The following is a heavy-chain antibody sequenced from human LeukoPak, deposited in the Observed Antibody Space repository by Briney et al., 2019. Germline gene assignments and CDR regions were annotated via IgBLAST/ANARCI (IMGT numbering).Heavy chain of an antibody. CDR2: INPNSGGT. D-gene: IGHD6-13*01. J-gene: IGHJ4*02. V-gene: IGHV1-2*02. Sequence: ASVKVSCKASGYTFTGYYMHWVRQAPGQGLEWMGWINPNSGGTNYAQKFQGRVTMTRDTSISTAYMELSRLRSDDTAVYYCAREPGYSSSWYEDYWGQGTLVTVSS. CDR1: GYTFTGYY. CDR3: AREPGYSSSWYEDY.